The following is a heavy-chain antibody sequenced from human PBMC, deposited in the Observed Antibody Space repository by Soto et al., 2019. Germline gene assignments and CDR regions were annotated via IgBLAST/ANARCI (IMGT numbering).Heavy chain of an antibody. D-gene: IGHD5-18*01. Sequence: SETLSLTCNVSGDSISSYYWSWIRQPPGKGLEWIGAISYSERTNYNPSLKSRVTISVDTSKNQFSLKLSSVTAADTAVFYCARATAMAPWFFDYWGQGTLVTVSS. CDR1: GDSISSYY. CDR2: ISYSERT. J-gene: IGHJ4*02. V-gene: IGHV4-59*01. CDR3: ARATAMAPWFFDY.